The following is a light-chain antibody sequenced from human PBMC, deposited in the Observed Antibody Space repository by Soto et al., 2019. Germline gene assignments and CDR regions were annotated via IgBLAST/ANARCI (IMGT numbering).Light chain of an antibody. CDR1: SSNFGAGYD. CDR2: GNS. V-gene: IGLV1-40*01. Sequence: QPVLTQPPSVSGAPGQRVTISCTGSSSNFGAGYDVHWYQHLPGTAPKLLIYGNSNRPSGVPDRFSGSKSGTSASLAITGLQAEDEADYYCQSYDSSLSGSVFGGGTKLTVL. J-gene: IGLJ2*01. CDR3: QSYDSSLSGSV.